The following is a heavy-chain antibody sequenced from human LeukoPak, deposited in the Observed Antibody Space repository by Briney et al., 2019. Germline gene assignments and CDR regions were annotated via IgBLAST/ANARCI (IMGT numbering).Heavy chain of an antibody. V-gene: IGHV4-31*02. CDR2: IYYSGST. CDR3: ARDKVVFDY. J-gene: IGHJ4*02. CDR1: GLTFSRSA. Sequence: LRLSCAVSGLTFSRSAMGWVRQHPGKGLEWIGYIYYSGSTYYNPSLKSRVTISVDTSKNQFSLKLSSVTAADTAVYYCARDKVVFDYWGQGTLVTVSS.